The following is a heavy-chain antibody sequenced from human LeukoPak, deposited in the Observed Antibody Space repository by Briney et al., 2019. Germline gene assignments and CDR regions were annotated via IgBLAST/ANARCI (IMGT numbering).Heavy chain of an antibody. J-gene: IGHJ4*02. CDR3: ARESSGWYRGGFDY. CDR2: IYSSGST. V-gene: IGHV4-4*07. D-gene: IGHD6-19*01. Sequence: SETLSLTCTVSGGSISHYYWSWIRQPAGKGLEWIGRIYSSGSTNYNPSLKSRITVSVDTSKNQFSLKLSSVTAADTAVYYCARESSGWYRGGFDYWGQGTLVTVSS. CDR1: GGSISHYY.